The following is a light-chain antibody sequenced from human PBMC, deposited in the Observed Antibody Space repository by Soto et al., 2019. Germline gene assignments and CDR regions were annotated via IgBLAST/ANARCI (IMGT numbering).Light chain of an antibody. CDR1: SSNIGSNT. Sequence: QSALTQPPSASGTPGQRVTISCSGSSSNIGSNTVNWYQQLPGTAPKLLIYSSNQRPSGVPDRFSGSKSGTSASLAISGLQSEDEADYYCAARDDSLMGVSGTGTKVTVL. V-gene: IGLV1-44*01. CDR3: AARDDSLMGV. J-gene: IGLJ1*01. CDR2: SSN.